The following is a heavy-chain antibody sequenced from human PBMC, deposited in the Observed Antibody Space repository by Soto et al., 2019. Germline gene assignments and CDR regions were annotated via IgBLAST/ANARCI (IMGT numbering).Heavy chain of an antibody. V-gene: IGHV4-61*08. CDR2: ISSRGSA. Sequence: QVQLQESGPGLVTPSETLSLTCTVSGGTVSSCGYYWSWMRQPPGKGLEWIGYISSRGSANYTPSLKRRITISVDTSKTQFSLKLTSVTAAATDVYYCAIYGNYSYFDAWGQGTLVTVSS. J-gene: IGHJ4*02. CDR3: AIYGNYSYFDA. D-gene: IGHD1-7*01. CDR1: GGTVSSCGYY.